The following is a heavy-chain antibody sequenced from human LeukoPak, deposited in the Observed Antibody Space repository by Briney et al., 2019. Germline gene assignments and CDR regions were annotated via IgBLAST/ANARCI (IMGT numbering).Heavy chain of an antibody. CDR2: INPSGGST. CDR3: ARERYCSGGSCYPSAFDI. D-gene: IGHD2-15*01. CDR1: GYTFTSYY. J-gene: IGHJ3*02. Sequence: ASVKVSCKASGYTFTSYYMHWVRQAPGQGLEWMGIINPSGGSTSYAQKFQGRVTITADESTSTAYMELSSLRSEDTAVYYCARERYCSGGSCYPSAFDIWGQGTMVTVSS. V-gene: IGHV1-46*01.